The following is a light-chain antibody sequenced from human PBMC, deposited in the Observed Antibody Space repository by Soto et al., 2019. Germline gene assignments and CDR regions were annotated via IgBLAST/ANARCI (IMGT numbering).Light chain of an antibody. CDR2: ATS. Sequence: DIPMTQSPSSLSASVGDRVTITCRASQSINTYLNWYQHKPGKAPKLLIYATSSLQSGVPSRFSGSGSGTDFTLVISSLQPEDFATYYCQQSYNSPSTFGQGTRLDIK. J-gene: IGKJ5*01. CDR3: QQSYNSPST. V-gene: IGKV1-39*01. CDR1: QSINTY.